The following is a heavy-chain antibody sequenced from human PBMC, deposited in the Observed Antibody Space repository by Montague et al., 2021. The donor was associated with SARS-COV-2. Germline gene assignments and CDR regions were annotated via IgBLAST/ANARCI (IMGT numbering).Heavy chain of an antibody. CDR2: ISGSVCST. V-gene: IGHV3-23*01. CDR1: GFTFSSYA. CDR3: ATSGFLEWLFTMDVTFDF. D-gene: IGHD3-3*01. Sequence: SLRLSCAASGFTFSSYAMIWVRQAPGKGLDWVSSISGSVCSTYYADSVKGRFTISRDNSTNTLYLQINSLRAEDTAVYYCATSGFLEWLFTMDVTFDFWGQGTMVTVSS. J-gene: IGHJ4*03.